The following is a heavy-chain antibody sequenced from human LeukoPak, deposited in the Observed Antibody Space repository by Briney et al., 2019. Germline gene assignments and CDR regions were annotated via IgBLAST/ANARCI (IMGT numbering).Heavy chain of an antibody. CDR3: ARAQYSSSWYGTNYYYYYYMDV. Sequence: ASVKVSCKASGYTFTGYYMHWVRQAPGQGLEWMGWINPNSGGTNYAQKFQGRVTITADESTSTAYMELSSLRSEDTAVYYCARAQYSSSWYGTNYYYYYYMDVWGKGTTVTVSS. CDR1: GYTFTGYY. V-gene: IGHV1-2*02. J-gene: IGHJ6*03. CDR2: INPNSGGT. D-gene: IGHD6-13*01.